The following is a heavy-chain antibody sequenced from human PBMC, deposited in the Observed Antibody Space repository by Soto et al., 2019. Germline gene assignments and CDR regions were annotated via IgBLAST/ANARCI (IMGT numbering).Heavy chain of an antibody. Sequence: PSETLSLTCTVSGGSISSYYWSWIRQPPGKGPEWIGCIYYSGNTNYNPSLKSRVSISIDTSRNQFSLKLTSVTAADTGVYYCASSSPFHYWGPGILVTVSS. CDR3: ASSSPFHY. CDR1: GGSISSYY. D-gene: IGHD6-6*01. V-gene: IGHV4-59*08. CDR2: IYYSGNT. J-gene: IGHJ4*02.